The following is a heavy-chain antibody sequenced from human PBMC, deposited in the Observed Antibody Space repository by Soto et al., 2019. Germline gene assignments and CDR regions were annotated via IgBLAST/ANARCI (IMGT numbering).Heavy chain of an antibody. D-gene: IGHD5-18*01. Sequence: SETLPLTCTVSGGSITSDYWSWMRQPPGKGLEWIGYVYHSGSTNYNPSLKSRVTISVDTSKNEFSLKVSSVTAADTAVYHCARSLRGYSYGPFDYWGQGTLVTVSS. V-gene: IGHV4-59*13. CDR1: GGSITSDY. CDR3: ARSLRGYSYGPFDY. CDR2: VYHSGST. J-gene: IGHJ4*02.